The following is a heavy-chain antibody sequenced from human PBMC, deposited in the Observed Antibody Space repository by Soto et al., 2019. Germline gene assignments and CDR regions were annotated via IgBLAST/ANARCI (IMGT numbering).Heavy chain of an antibody. V-gene: IGHV1-8*01. J-gene: IGHJ6*02. D-gene: IGHD3-9*01. Sequence: GASVKVSCKASGYTFTSYDINWVRQATGQGLEWMGWMNPNSGNTGYAQKFQGRVTMTRNTSMSTAYMELSSLRSEDTAVYYCARGYKNTYYDILTGYSSGMDVWGQGTTVTVSS. CDR1: GYTFTSYD. CDR2: MNPNSGNT. CDR3: ARGYKNTYYDILTGYSSGMDV.